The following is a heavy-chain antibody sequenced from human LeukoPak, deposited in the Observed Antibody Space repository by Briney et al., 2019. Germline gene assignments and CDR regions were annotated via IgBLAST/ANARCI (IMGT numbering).Heavy chain of an antibody. CDR3: ARGHCSSTSGPSPPDYMDV. V-gene: IGHV1-2*02. CDR1: GYTFTGYY. J-gene: IGHJ6*03. D-gene: IGHD2-2*01. CDR2: INPNSGGT. Sequence: ASVKVSCKASGYTFTGYYMNWVRQAPGQGLEWMGWINPNSGGTNYAQKFQGRVTMTRDTSISTAYMELSRLRSDDTAVYYCARGHCSSTSGPSPPDYMDVWGKGTTVTVSS.